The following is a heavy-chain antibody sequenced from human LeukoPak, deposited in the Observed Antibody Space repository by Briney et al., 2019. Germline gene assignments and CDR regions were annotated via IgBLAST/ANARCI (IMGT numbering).Heavy chain of an antibody. CDR2: IHYTGKP. V-gene: IGHV4-59*11. D-gene: IGHD3-16*01. CDR1: GGSISGHY. J-gene: IGHJ6*02. CDR3: ARFGVDYDMDV. Sequence: PSETLSLTCSVSGGSISGHYWTWIRQPPGKGLEWIGQIHYTGKPYYTPSLKSRITISVDTSKNQVSLQVSSVTAADSAIYYCARFGVDYDMDVWGHGTTVTVFS.